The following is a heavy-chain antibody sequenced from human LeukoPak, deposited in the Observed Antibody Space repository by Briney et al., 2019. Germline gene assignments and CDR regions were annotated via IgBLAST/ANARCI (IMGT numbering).Heavy chain of an antibody. CDR3: ARGPSQWLVGQDRARRPY. CDR1: GGSFSGYY. CDR2: INHSGST. Sequence: SETLSLTCAVYGGSFSGYYWSWIRQPPGKGLEWIGEINHSGSTNYNPSLKSRVTISVDTSKNQFSLKLGSVTAADTAVYYCARGPSQWLVGQDRARRPYWGQGTLVTVSS. D-gene: IGHD6-19*01. V-gene: IGHV4-34*01. J-gene: IGHJ4*02.